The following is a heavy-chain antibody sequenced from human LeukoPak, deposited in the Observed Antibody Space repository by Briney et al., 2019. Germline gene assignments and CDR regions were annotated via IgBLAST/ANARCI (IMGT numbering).Heavy chain of an antibody. CDR3: ARGPERAWSGFFFSYGMDV. V-gene: IGHV1-2*02. CDR1: GYTFTGYY. CDR2: INPNSGGT. J-gene: IGHJ6*02. Sequence: ASVKVSCKASGYTFTGYYMHWVRQGPGQGLEWMGWINPNSGGTNYAQKFQGRVTMTRDTSISTAYMELSRLRSDDTAVYYCARGPERAWSGFFFSYGMDVWGQGTTVTVSS. D-gene: IGHD3-3*01.